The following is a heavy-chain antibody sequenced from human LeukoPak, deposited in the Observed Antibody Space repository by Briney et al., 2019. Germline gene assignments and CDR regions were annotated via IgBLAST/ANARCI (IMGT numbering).Heavy chain of an antibody. Sequence: PSETLSLTCTVSGGSISSYYWSWIRQPPGKGLEWIGYIYYSGSTNYNPSLKSRVTISVDTSKNQFSLKLSSVTAADTAVYYCAREGNYDILTGVMGSNWFDPWGQGTLVTVSS. CDR1: GGSISSYY. D-gene: IGHD3-9*01. CDR2: IYYSGST. J-gene: IGHJ5*02. CDR3: AREGNYDILTGVMGSNWFDP. V-gene: IGHV4-59*12.